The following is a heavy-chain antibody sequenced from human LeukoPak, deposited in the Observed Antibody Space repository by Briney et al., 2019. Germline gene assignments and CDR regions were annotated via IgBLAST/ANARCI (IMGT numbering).Heavy chain of an antibody. CDR2: ISAYNGNT. CDR3: ARDLMTTGQYYYYYYMDV. V-gene: IGHV1-18*01. D-gene: IGHD4-17*01. J-gene: IGHJ6*03. Sequence: ASVKVSCKASGYTFTSYGISWVRQAPGQGLEWMGWISAYNGNTNYAQKLQGRVTMTTDTSTSTAYMELRSLRSDDTAVYYCARDLMTTGQYYYYYYMDVWGKGTTVTISS. CDR1: GYTFTSYG.